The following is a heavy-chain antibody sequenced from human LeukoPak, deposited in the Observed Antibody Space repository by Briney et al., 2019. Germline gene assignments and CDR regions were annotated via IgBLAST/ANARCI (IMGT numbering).Heavy chain of an antibody. CDR2: IIPIFGTA. J-gene: IGHJ3*02. CDR1: GGTFSSYA. Sequence: SVKVSCKASGGTFSSYAISWVRQAPGQGLEWMGGIIPIFGTANYAQKFQGRVAITTGESTSTAYMELSSLRSEDTAVYYCARRIFEDGDTYAFDIWGQGTMVTVSS. V-gene: IGHV1-69*05. CDR3: ARRIFEDGDTYAFDI. D-gene: IGHD5-24*01.